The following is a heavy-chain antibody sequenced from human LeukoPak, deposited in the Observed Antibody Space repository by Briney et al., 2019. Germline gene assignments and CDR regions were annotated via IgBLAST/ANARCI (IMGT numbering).Heavy chain of an antibody. Sequence: GGSLRLSCAASGFTLSTYSMNWVRQAPGKGLEWVSYVSSSSSAIYYVDSVKGRFTISRDNAKNSLYLQMNSLRAEDTAVYYCARDLTYYGSMDVWGQGTTVTVPS. CDR2: VSSSSSAI. D-gene: IGHD3-10*01. V-gene: IGHV3-48*01. CDR3: ARDLTYYGSMDV. J-gene: IGHJ6*02. CDR1: GFTLSTYS.